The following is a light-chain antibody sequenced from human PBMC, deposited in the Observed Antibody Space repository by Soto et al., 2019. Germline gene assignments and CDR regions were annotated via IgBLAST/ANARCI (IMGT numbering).Light chain of an antibody. CDR2: GGY. V-gene: IGKV1-9*01. CDR3: QYLNGVPTIT. Sequence: DIHLTQSPSILSASVGDRVTLTCRASQDVSDFLAWYQHAPGKAPNLLIYGGYTLQSGVPSRFSGGGSGTEFGLTITGLQPEDSVTYYCQYLNGVPTITFGQGTRLEIK. CDR1: QDVSDF. J-gene: IGKJ5*01.